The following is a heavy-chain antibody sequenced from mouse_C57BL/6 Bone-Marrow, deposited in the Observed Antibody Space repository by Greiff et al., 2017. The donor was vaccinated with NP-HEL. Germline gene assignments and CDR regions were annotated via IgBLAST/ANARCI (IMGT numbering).Heavy chain of an antibody. V-gene: IGHV1-54*01. CDR1: GYAFTNYL. J-gene: IGHJ4*01. Sequence: VKLQESGAELVRPGTSVKVSCKASGYAFTNYLIEWVKQRPGQGLEWIGVINPGSGGTNYNEKFKGKATLTADKSSSTAYMQLSSLTSEDSAVYFCARGDYYGTFYAMDYWGQGTSVTVSS. CDR3: ARGDYYGTFYAMDY. CDR2: INPGSGGT. D-gene: IGHD1-1*01.